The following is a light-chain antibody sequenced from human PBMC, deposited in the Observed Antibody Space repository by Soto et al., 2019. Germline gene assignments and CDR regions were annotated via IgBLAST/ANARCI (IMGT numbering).Light chain of an antibody. V-gene: IGKV3-11*01. CDR2: DAS. CDR1: QSVSSY. J-gene: IGKJ1*01. CDR3: QQRSNWPT. Sequence: IGLTQYPATLSLSPGERSTLSCRASQSVSSYLAWYQQKPGQAPRLLIYDASNRATGIPARFSGSGSGTDFTLTISSLEPEDFAVYYCQQRSNWPTFGQGTKV.